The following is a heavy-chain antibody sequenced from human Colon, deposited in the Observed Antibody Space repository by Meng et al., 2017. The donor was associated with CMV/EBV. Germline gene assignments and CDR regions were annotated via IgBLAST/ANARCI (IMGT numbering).Heavy chain of an antibody. CDR1: GFTFTYYG. V-gene: IGHV3-30*02. Sequence: GESLMFSCATSGFTFTYYGMHWVRQAPGKGLEWVAFTRYDGNNEDYADSVRGRFTISRDNAKNSLYLQMNSLRAEDTAVYYCARDRGNVQGEYFDYWGQGTLVTVSS. J-gene: IGHJ4*02. CDR2: TRYDGNNE. D-gene: IGHD3-10*01. CDR3: ARDRGNVQGEYFDY.